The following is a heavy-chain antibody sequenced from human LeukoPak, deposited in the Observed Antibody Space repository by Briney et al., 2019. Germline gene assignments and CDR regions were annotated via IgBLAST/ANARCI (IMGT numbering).Heavy chain of an antibody. J-gene: IGHJ6*03. CDR1: GFTFDDYG. CDR2: IRYDGNNK. D-gene: IGHD2-2*01. V-gene: IGHV3-30*02. Sequence: GGSLRLSCAASGFTFDDYGMTWVRQAPGKGLEWVAFIRYDGNNKYYADSVKGRFTISRDNSKNTLYLQMNNPRAEDTAVYYCAKKGTCCSSASRTLYYMDVWGKGTTVTVSS. CDR3: AKKGTCCSSASRTLYYMDV.